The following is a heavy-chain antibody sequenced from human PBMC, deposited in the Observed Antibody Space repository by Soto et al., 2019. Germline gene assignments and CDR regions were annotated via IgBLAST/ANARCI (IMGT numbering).Heavy chain of an antibody. CDR2: ISAYNGNT. CDR1: GYTFTSYG. Sequence: ASVKVSCKASGYTFTSYGISWVRQAPGQGLEWMGWISAYNGNTNYAQKLQGRVTMTTDTSTSTAYMELRSLRSDDTAVYSCAGVVHSPDAFDIWGHGTMVPVS. V-gene: IGHV1-18*01. D-gene: IGHD1-26*01. J-gene: IGHJ3*02. CDR3: AGVVHSPDAFDI.